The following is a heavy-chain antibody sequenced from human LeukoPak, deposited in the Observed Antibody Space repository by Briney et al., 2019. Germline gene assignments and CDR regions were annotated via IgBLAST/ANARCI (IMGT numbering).Heavy chain of an antibody. D-gene: IGHD4-11*01. CDR1: GFTFNNGW. CDR3: AKDLIRYSNYGLVDY. Sequence: PGGSLRLSCVVSGFTFNNGWMNWVRQAPGKGLEWVAVISYDGSNKYYADSVKGRFTISRDNSKNTLYLQMNSLRAEDTAVYYCAKDLIRYSNYGLVDYWGQGTLVTVSS. J-gene: IGHJ4*02. CDR2: ISYDGSNK. V-gene: IGHV3-30*18.